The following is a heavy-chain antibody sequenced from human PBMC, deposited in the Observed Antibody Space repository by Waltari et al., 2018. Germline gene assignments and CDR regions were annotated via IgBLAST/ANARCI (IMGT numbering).Heavy chain of an antibody. CDR3: ARDRSGSGWYFFNY. J-gene: IGHJ4*02. CDR1: EYPFADLY. Sequence: QVQLVQSGAEVKKRGASVKVSCKTSEYPFADLYMPWVRQAPGQGLEWMGWINPYSDVTNYAQKFQGRVTMTRDTSLSTAYMELSGLRSDDTAVYYCARDRSGSGWYFFNYWGQGTLVTVSS. V-gene: IGHV1-2*02. CDR2: INPYSDVT. D-gene: IGHD6-19*01.